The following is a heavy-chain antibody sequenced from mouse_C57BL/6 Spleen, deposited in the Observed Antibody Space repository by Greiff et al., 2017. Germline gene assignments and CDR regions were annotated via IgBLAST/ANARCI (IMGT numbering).Heavy chain of an antibody. Sequence: EVKVEESGGGLVQPGGSMKLSCVASGFTFSNYWMNWVRQSPEKGLEWVAQIRLKSDNYATHYAESVKGRFTISRDDSKSSVYLQMNNLRAEDTGIYYCTVFFNWDLRYYFDYWGQGTTLTVSS. CDR2: IRLKSDNYAT. CDR1: GFTFSNYW. V-gene: IGHV6-3*01. J-gene: IGHJ2*01. CDR3: TVFFNWDLRYYFDY. D-gene: IGHD4-1*02.